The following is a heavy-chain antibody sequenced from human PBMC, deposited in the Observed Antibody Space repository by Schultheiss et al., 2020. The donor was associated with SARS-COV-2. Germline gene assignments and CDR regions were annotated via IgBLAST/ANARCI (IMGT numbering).Heavy chain of an antibody. CDR2: ISWNSDRI. D-gene: IGHD6-6*01. V-gene: IGHV3-48*04. CDR3: ARNAARLITRAQFDY. Sequence: GGSLRLSCAASGFTFSSYCMSWVRQAPGKGLEWVSSISWNSDRIAYVDSVKGRFTISRDNAKNSLYLQMNSLRAEDTAVYYCARNAARLITRAQFDYWGQGTLVTVSS. J-gene: IGHJ4*02. CDR1: GFTFSSYC.